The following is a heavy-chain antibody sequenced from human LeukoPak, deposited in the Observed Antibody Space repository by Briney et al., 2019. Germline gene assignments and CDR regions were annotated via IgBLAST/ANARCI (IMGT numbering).Heavy chain of an antibody. CDR2: ISYSGST. J-gene: IGHJ4*02. CDR1: GGSISSSSNY. V-gene: IGHV4-39*01. Sequence: SETLSLTCTVSGGSISSSSNYWGWIRQPPGKGLEYIGSISYSGSTYYNLSLKSRVTISVDTSKNQFSLKLTSVTATDTAVYYCARLRIGEPLDHWGQGTLATVSS. CDR3: ARLRIGEPLDH. D-gene: IGHD3-10*01.